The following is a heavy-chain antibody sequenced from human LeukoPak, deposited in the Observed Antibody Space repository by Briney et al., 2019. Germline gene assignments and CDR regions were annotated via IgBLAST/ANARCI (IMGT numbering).Heavy chain of an antibody. J-gene: IGHJ4*02. CDR1: GFTFDDYA. Sequence: GGSLRLSCAASGFTFDDYAMHWVRQAPGKGLEWVSGISWSSGSIGYADSVKGRFTISRDNAKNSLYLQMNSLRAEDTALYYCAKARYDSSGYYPSYFDYWGQGTLVTVSS. CDR3: AKARYDSSGYYPSYFDY. CDR2: ISWSSGSI. D-gene: IGHD3-22*01. V-gene: IGHV3-9*01.